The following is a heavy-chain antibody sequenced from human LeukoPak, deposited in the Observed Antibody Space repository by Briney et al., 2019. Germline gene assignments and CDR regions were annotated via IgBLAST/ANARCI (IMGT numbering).Heavy chain of an antibody. CDR1: GFTFSSYS. CDR3: ARGPRRPAAIDKTIDY. CDR2: ISSSGSTI. Sequence: GGSLRLSCAASGFTFSSYSMNWVRQAPGKGLEWVSYISSSGSTIYYADSVKGRFTISRDNAKNSLYLQMNSLRAEDTAVYYCARGPRRPAAIDKTIDYWGQGTLVTVSS. V-gene: IGHV3-48*04. D-gene: IGHD2-2*01. J-gene: IGHJ4*02.